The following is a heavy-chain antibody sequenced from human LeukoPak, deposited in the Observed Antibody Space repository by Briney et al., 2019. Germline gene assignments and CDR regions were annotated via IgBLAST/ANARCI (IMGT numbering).Heavy chain of an antibody. D-gene: IGHD3-3*01. Sequence: SETLSLTCAVYGGSFSGYYWSWIRQPPGKGLEWIGEINHSGSTNYNPSLKSRVTISVDTSKNQFSLKLSSVTAADTAVYYCASLRRITIFAWGQGTTVTLSS. J-gene: IGHJ6*02. CDR3: ASLRRITIFA. CDR2: INHSGST. CDR1: GGSFSGYY. V-gene: IGHV4-34*01.